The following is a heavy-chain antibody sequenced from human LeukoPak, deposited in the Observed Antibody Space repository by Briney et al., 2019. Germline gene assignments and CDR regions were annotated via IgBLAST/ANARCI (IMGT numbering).Heavy chain of an antibody. CDR3: AKSPDNLYTPYSSGWYYFDY. Sequence: GGSLRLSCAASGFTFSSYSMNWVRQAPGKGLEWVSYISSSSSTIYYADSVKGRFTISRDNAKNSLYLQMNSLRAEDTAVYYCAKSPDNLYTPYSSGWYYFDYWGQGTLVTVSS. D-gene: IGHD6-19*01. V-gene: IGHV3-48*04. J-gene: IGHJ4*02. CDR2: ISSSSSTI. CDR1: GFTFSSYS.